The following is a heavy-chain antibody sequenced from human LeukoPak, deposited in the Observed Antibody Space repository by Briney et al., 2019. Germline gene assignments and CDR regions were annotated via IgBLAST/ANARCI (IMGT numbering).Heavy chain of an antibody. V-gene: IGHV4-34*01. CDR1: GGSFSGYY. CDR2: INHSGST. D-gene: IGHD3-9*01. J-gene: IGHJ4*02. Sequence: SETLSLTCAVYGGSFSGYYWSWIRQPPGKGLEWIGEINHSGSTNYNPSLKSRVTISVDTSKNQFSLRLSSVTAADTAVYYCARLSPYFAGSYWGQGTLVTVSS. CDR3: ARLSPYFAGSY.